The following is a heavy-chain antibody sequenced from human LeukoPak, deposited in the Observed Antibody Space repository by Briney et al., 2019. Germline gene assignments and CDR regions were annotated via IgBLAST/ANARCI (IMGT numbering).Heavy chain of an antibody. D-gene: IGHD3-10*01. CDR3: AKDRGFVRGYFDY. CDR1: GFTFNSYA. V-gene: IGHV3-23*01. CDR2: ISSSGGST. Sequence: GGSLLLSCAASGFTFNSYAMSWVRQAPGKGLEWVSTISSSGGSTYYADSVKGRFTISRDISKSTLYLQLNRLRAADTAVYYCAKDRGFVRGYFDYWGQGTLVTVSS. J-gene: IGHJ4*02.